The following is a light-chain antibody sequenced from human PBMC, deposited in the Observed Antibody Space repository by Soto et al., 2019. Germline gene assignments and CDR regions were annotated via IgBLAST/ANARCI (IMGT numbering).Light chain of an antibody. V-gene: IGLV1-40*01. J-gene: IGLJ2*01. CDR2: GNG. CDR3: QSYDSTLSGVI. Sequence: QSVLTQPPSVSGAQGQRVTISCTGSRSNIGAGYDVHWYQHLPGRAPKLLVSGNGDRPSGVPYLFSVSKSGPSSSLAITGVQADDEAEYYCQSYDSTLSGVIFGGGTKLTVL. CDR1: RSNIGAGYD.